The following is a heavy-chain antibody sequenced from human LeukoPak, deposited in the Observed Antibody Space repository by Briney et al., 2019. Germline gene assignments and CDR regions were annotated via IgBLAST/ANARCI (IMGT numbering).Heavy chain of an antibody. J-gene: IGHJ4*02. D-gene: IGHD1-26*01. CDR3: ARVGGRLGSYYFDS. CDR1: GFTFSSYS. CDR2: ISSSSSYI. V-gene: IGHV3-21*01. Sequence: PGGSLRLSCAASGFTFSSYSMNWVRQAPGKGLEWVSSISSSSSYIYYADSVKGRFTISRDNAKNSLYLQMNSLRAEDTAVYYCARVGGRLGSYYFDSWGQGTLVTVSS.